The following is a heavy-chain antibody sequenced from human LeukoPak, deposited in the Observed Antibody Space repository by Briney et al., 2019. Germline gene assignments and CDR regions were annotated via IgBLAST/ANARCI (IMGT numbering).Heavy chain of an antibody. D-gene: IGHD4-23*01. J-gene: IGHJ6*03. Sequence: GGSLRLSCAASGFTFSNYWMHWVRQAPGKGLVWVSRINSDGSSTSYADSVKGRFTISRDNAKNTLYLQMNSLRAEDTAMYYCARAGGAALPGYYYYMDVWGKGTTVTVSS. CDR1: GFTFSNYW. CDR3: ARAGGAALPGYYYYMDV. V-gene: IGHV3-74*01. CDR2: INSDGSST.